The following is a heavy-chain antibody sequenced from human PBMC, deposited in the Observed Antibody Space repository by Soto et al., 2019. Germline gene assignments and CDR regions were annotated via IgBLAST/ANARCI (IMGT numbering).Heavy chain of an antibody. CDR2: IYYRGST. V-gene: IGHV4-59*01. CDR1: GGSISSYY. J-gene: IGHJ6*02. CDR3: ARSYMVRGVILPYYYYYGMDV. D-gene: IGHD3-10*01. Sequence: QVQLQESGPGLVKPSETLSLTCTVSGGSISSYYWSWIRQPPGKGLEWIGYIYYRGSTNYNPSLKSRVTISVDTSKNQFSLKLSSVTAADTAVYYFARSYMVRGVILPYYYYYGMDVWGQGTTVTVSS.